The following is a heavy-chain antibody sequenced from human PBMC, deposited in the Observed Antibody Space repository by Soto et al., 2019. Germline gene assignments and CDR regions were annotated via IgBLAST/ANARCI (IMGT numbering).Heavy chain of an antibody. J-gene: IGHJ4*02. CDR2: IYYSGST. D-gene: IGHD3-3*01. V-gene: IGHV4-39*01. Sequence: PSETLSLTCTVSGGSISSSSYYWGWIRQPPGKGLEWIGSIYYSGSTYYNPSLKSRVTISVDTSKNQFSLKLSSVTAADKAVYNCARIHFYYFWSESPRTEAFDYWGQGTLVTVSS. CDR3: ARIHFYYFWSESPRTEAFDY. CDR1: GGSISSSSYY.